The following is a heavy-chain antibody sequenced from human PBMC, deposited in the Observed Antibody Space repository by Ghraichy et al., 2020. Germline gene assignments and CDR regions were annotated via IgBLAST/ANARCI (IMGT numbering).Heavy chain of an antibody. CDR2: IYSGGSA. Sequence: GGSLRLSCAASGFTVSSNYMSWVRQAPGKGLEWVSVIYSGGSAYYADSVKGRFTISRDNSKNTLYLQMNSLRAEDTAVYYCARDLIYDSSGYHIANHDAFDIWGQGTMVTVSS. CDR1: GFTVSSNY. D-gene: IGHD3-22*01. J-gene: IGHJ3*02. V-gene: IGHV3-66*01. CDR3: ARDLIYDSSGYHIANHDAFDI.